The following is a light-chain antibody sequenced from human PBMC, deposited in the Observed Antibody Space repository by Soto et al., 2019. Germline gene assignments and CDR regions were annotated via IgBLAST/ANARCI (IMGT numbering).Light chain of an antibody. CDR3: QQYNNWTPYT. V-gene: IGKV3-15*01. Sequence: EIVMTQSPATLSVSPGERATLSCRASQSVSSNLAWYQQKPGQAPRLLIYGASTRATGIPARFSGSGSGTEFTLTISSLQSEDFAVYSCQQYNNWTPYTFGQGTKLESK. CDR1: QSVSSN. J-gene: IGKJ2*01. CDR2: GAS.